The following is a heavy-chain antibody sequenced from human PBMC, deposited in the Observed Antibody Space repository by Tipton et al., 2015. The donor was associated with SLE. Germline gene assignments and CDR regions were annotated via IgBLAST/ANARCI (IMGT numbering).Heavy chain of an antibody. CDR1: GGSISSYY. D-gene: IGHD4-11*01. CDR2: ISSSSNYI. V-gene: IGHV3-21*01. Sequence: LSLTCTVSGGSISSYYWSWVRQAPGKGLEWVSSISSSSNYIYYADSVKGRFTISRDNAKNSLYLQMNSLRAEDTAVYYCARDSFMTTSDYWGQGTLVTVSS. J-gene: IGHJ4*02. CDR3: ARDSFMTTSDY.